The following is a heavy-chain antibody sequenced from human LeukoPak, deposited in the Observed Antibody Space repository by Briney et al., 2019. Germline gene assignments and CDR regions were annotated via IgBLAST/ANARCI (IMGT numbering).Heavy chain of an antibody. CDR2: IIPIFGTA. Sequence: ASVKVSCKASGGTFSSYAISWVRQAPGQGLEWMGGIIPIFGTANYAQKFQGRVTITADKSTSTAYMELSSLRSEDTAVYYCARSSVVTAMVHLDYWGQGTLVTVSS. CDR3: ARSSVVTAMVHLDY. CDR1: GGTFSSYA. J-gene: IGHJ4*02. D-gene: IGHD2-21*02. V-gene: IGHV1-69*06.